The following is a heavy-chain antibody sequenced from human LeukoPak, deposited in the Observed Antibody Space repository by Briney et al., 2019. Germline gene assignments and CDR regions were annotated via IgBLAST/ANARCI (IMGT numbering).Heavy chain of an antibody. V-gene: IGHV3-23*01. CDR2: ISGSGGST. Sequence: PGGSLRLSCAASGFTFSSYAMSWVRQAPGKGLEWVSAISGSGGSTYYADSVKGRFTISRDNSKNTLYLQMNSLRADDAAVYYCARVGYKWDDDGVDYWGQGTLVTVSS. CDR3: ARVGYKWDDDGVDY. CDR1: GFTFSSYA. D-gene: IGHD1-1*01. J-gene: IGHJ4*02.